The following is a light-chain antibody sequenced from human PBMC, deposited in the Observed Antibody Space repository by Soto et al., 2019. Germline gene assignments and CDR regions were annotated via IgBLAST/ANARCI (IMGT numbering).Light chain of an antibody. V-gene: IGLV1-44*01. Sequence: QSALTQPPSATGTPGQTVTVSCSGRGSGIGGNTVSWYQQLPGTAPRLLIHSNDRRPSGVPDRFSGSKSGASASLAISGLQSEDEADYYCATWDDSLDGPVFGGGTKLTVL. CDR2: SND. CDR1: GSGIGGNT. J-gene: IGLJ3*02. CDR3: ATWDDSLDGPV.